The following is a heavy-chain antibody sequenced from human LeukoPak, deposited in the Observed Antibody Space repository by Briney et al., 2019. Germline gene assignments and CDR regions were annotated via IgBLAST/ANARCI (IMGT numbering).Heavy chain of an antibody. J-gene: IGHJ4*02. D-gene: IGHD3-9*01. CDR1: SGSISSYY. CDR2: IYYSGST. Sequence: SETLSLTCTVSSGSISSYYWSWIRQPPGKGLEWVGYIYYSGSTNHNPSLKSRVTISVDTSKNQFSLKLNSVTAADTAVYYCARSAKFEDTLDYWGQGTLVTVSS. CDR3: ARSAKFEDTLDY. V-gene: IGHV4-59*01.